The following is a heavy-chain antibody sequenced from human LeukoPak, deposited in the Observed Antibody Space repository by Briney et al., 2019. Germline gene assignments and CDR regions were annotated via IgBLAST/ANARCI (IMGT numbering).Heavy chain of an antibody. J-gene: IGHJ4*02. CDR1: GGSISSGGYY. V-gene: IGHV4-31*03. CDR2: IYYSGST. Sequence: SETLSLTCTVSGGSISSGGYYWSWIRQHPGKGLEWIGYIYYSGSTYYNPSLKSRVTISVGTSKNQFSLKLSSVTAADTAVYYCARVDPSLYNYFDYWGQGTLVTVSS. CDR3: ARVDPSLYNYFDY. D-gene: IGHD1-1*01.